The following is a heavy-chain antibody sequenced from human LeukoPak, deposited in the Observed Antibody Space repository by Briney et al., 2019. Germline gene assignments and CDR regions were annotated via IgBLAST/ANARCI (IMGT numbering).Heavy chain of an antibody. J-gene: IGHJ4*02. CDR3: ARQDSAYTEPDY. V-gene: IGHV5-51*01. Sequence: GESLKISCEGFGSDFSLYWIAWVRQMSGKGLEWMGIIYPGDSDSRYSPSFQGQVTISADKSISTAYLQWSSLKASDTAMYYCARQDSAYTEPDYWGQGTLVTVSS. CDR2: IYPGDSDS. D-gene: IGHD2-21*01. CDR1: GSDFSLYW.